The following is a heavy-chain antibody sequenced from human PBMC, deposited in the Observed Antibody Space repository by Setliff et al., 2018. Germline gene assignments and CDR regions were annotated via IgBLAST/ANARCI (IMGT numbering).Heavy chain of an antibody. CDR2: IYYSGST. CDR3: ARAIEYSSSTPLD. D-gene: IGHD6-6*01. V-gene: IGHV4-61*05. Sequence: PSETLSLTCTVSGGSISSSSYYWGWIRQPPGKGLEWIGYIYYSGSTNYNPSLKSRVTISVDTSKNQFSLKLSSVTAADTAVYYCARAIEYSSSTPLDWGQGTLVTVSS. CDR1: GGSISSSSYY. J-gene: IGHJ4*02.